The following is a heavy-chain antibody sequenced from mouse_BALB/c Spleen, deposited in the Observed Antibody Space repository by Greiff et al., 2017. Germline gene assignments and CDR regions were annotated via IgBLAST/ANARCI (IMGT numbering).Heavy chain of an antibody. J-gene: IGHJ3*01. CDR2: INPSTGYT. V-gene: IGHV1-7*01. D-gene: IGHD4-1*01. CDR1: GYTFTSYW. Sequence: QVQLQQSGAELAKPGASVKMSCKASGYTFTSYWMHWVKQRPGQGLEWIGYINPSTGYTEYNQKFKDKATLTADKSSSTAYMQLSSLTSEDSAVYYCARGLGRQFAYWGQGTLVTGSA. CDR3: ARGLGRQFAY.